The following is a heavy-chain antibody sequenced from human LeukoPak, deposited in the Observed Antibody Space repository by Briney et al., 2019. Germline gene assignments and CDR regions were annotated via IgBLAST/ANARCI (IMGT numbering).Heavy chain of an antibody. CDR1: GGPFSGYY. J-gene: IGHJ3*02. CDR3: ARIGFECSGGGGTCYPIDAFDI. Sequence: SETLSLTCAVYGGPFSGYYWSWIRQPPGKGLEWIGEIKHSGSTNYNPSLKSRVTISQDTSKKQFSLKLSSVTAADTAVYYCARIGFECSGGGGTCYPIDAFDIWGQGTMVTVSS. D-gene: IGHD2-15*01. CDR2: IKHSGST. V-gene: IGHV4-34*01.